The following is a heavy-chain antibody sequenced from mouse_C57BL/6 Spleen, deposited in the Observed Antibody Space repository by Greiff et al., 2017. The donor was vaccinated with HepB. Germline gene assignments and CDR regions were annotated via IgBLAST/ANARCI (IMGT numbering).Heavy chain of an antibody. V-gene: IGHV1-82*01. CDR3: ARGGYYYYLDY. J-gene: IGHJ2*01. D-gene: IGHD1-1*01. Sequence: QVQLKQSGPELVKPGASVKISCKASGYAFSSSWMNWVKQRPGKGLEWIGRIYPGDGDTNYNGKFKGKATLTADKSSSTAYMQLSSLTSEDSAVYFCARGGYYYYLDYWGQGTTLTVSS. CDR2: IYPGDGDT. CDR1: GYAFSSSW.